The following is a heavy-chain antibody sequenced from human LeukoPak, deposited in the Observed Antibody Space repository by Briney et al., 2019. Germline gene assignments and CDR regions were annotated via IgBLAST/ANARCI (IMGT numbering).Heavy chain of an antibody. CDR1: GGTFSSYA. J-gene: IGHJ4*02. Sequence: GSSVKVSCKASGGTFSSYAISWVRQAPGQGLEWMGGIIPIFGTANYAQKFQGRVTITADESTSTAYMELSSLRSEDTAVYYCARSLGGWGLYRLTYYFDYWGQGTLVTVSS. V-gene: IGHV1-69*01. CDR3: ARSLGGWGLYRLTYYFDY. CDR2: IIPIFGTA. D-gene: IGHD1-26*01.